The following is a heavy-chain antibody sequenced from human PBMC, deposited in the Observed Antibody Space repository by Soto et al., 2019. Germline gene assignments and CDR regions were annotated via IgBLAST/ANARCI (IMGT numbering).Heavy chain of an antibody. V-gene: IGHV3-30-3*01. CDR3: ARDGRAAAGTVEFDY. D-gene: IGHD6-13*01. J-gene: IGHJ4*02. CDR1: GFTFSSYA. Sequence: GGSLRLSCAASGFTFSSYAMHWVRQAPGKGLEWVAVISYDGSNKYYADSVKGRFTISRDNSKNTLYLQMNSLRAEDTAVYYCARDGRAAAGTVEFDYWGQGTLVTVSS. CDR2: ISYDGSNK.